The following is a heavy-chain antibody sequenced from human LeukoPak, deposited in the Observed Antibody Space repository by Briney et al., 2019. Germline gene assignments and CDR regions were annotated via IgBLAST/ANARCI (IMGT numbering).Heavy chain of an antibody. CDR3: AKEGRSLQTY. D-gene: IGHD5-24*01. CDR1: GFMFSSNW. J-gene: IGHJ4*02. Sequence: GGSLRLSCAASGFMFSSNWMSWVRLAPGKGLGWVANIKEDGTETYYVDSVKGRFTISRDNAKNSLYLQMNSLRVEDTAVYYCAKEGRSLQTYWGQGTLVTVSS. V-gene: IGHV3-7*03. CDR2: IKEDGTET.